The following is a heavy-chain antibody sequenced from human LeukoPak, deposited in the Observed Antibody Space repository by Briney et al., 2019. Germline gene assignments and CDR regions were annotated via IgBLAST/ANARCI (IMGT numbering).Heavy chain of an antibody. CDR2: IWYDGSNK. J-gene: IGHJ6*02. CDR1: GFTFSSYG. V-gene: IGHV3-33*01. CDR3: ARDMVAVRGVVIQNYYYYYGMDV. D-gene: IGHD3-10*01. Sequence: SGRSLRLSCAASGFTFSSYGMHWVRQAPGKGLEWVAVIWYDGSNKYYADSAKGRFTISRDNSKNTLYLQMNSLRAEDTAVYYCARDMVAVRGVVIQNYYYYYGMDVWGQGTTVTVSS.